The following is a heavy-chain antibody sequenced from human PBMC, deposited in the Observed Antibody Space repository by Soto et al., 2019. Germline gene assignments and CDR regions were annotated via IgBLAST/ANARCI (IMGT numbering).Heavy chain of an antibody. D-gene: IGHD2-15*01. CDR1: GGTFSSYA. Sequence: SVKVSCKASGGTFSSYAISWVRQAPGQGLEWMGGIIPIFGTANYAQKFQGRVTITADECTSTAYMELSSLRSEDTAVYYCARDHHIVVVVASSSGYYYYGMDVWGQGTTDSVSS. J-gene: IGHJ6*02. V-gene: IGHV1-69*13. CDR2: IIPIFGTA. CDR3: ARDHHIVVVVASSSGYYYYGMDV.